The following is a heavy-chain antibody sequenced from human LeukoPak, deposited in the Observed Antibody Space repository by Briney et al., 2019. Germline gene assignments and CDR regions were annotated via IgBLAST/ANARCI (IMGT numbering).Heavy chain of an antibody. CDR1: GYTFTSYG. J-gene: IGHJ4*02. CDR3: ARDKVGTSTLLDY. V-gene: IGHV1-18*01. Sequence: ASVKVSCTATGYTFTSYGISWVRQAPGQGLEWMGWISAYNGNTNYAQKLQGRVTMTTDTSTSTAYTELRSLRSDDTAVYYCARDKVGTSTLLDYWGQGTLVTVSS. CDR2: ISAYNGNT. D-gene: IGHD2-21*02.